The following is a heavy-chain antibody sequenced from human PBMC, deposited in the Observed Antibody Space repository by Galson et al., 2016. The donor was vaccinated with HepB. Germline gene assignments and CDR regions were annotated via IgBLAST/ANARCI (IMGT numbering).Heavy chain of an antibody. CDR2: TNPNTGTT. CDR1: GYTFTANY. Sequence: SVKVSCKASGYTFTANYIHWVRQAPGQGLEWMGWTNPNTGTTKFPQKFQGRVTMTRDSSISTAYMELTSLRSDDTAVYYCARLIAYKLKGFDHWGQGTLVTVSS. V-gene: IGHV1-2*02. J-gene: IGHJ4*02. CDR3: ARLIAYKLKGFDH. D-gene: IGHD5-24*01.